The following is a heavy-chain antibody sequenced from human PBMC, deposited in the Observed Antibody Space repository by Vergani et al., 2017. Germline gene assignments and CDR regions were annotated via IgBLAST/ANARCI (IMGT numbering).Heavy chain of an antibody. V-gene: IGHV3-48*02. CDR2: ISGSGSTI. J-gene: IGHJ2*01. CDR1: GFTFSSYS. Sequence: EVQLLESGGGLVQPGGSLRLSCAASGFTFSSYSMNWVRQAPGKGLEWVSYISGSGSTIYYAHSVKGRFTISRDNAKNSLYLQMNSLRDEDTAVYYCARARTAAGTLIWYFDLWGRGTLVTVSS. CDR3: ARARTAAGTLIWYFDL. D-gene: IGHD6-13*01.